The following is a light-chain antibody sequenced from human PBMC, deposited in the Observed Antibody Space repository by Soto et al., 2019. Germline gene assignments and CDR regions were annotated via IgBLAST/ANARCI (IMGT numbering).Light chain of an antibody. CDR2: AAS. V-gene: IGKV1-39*01. J-gene: IGKJ3*01. Sequence: DIQMTQFPSSLSASVGDRVTISCRTNQTTSTYLNWYQQKPGKAPNLLIYAASSLQSGVPSRFSGSGSGTSFTLTITKLQPEDFATYYCQQSYSFPLTFGPGTKVDIK. CDR3: QQSYSFPLT. CDR1: QTTSTY.